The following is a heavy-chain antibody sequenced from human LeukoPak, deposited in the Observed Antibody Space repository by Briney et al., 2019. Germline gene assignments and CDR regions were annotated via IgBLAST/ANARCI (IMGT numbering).Heavy chain of an antibody. J-gene: IGHJ5*02. Sequence: SQTLSLTCTVSGGSISSGDYYWSWIRQPPGKGLEWIGFISYSGSAYYNPSLKSRVAISVDTSKNQFSLKLSSVTAADTAVYYCARKNYDFWSGYYKNWFDPWGQGTLVTVSS. D-gene: IGHD3-3*01. CDR3: ARKNYDFWSGYYKNWFDP. CDR1: GGSISSGDYY. V-gene: IGHV4-30-4*08. CDR2: ISYSGSA.